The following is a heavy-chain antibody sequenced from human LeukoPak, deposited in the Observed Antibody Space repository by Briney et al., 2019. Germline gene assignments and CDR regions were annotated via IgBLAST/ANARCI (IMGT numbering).Heavy chain of an antibody. V-gene: IGHV3-30*02. Sequence: GGSLRLSCAASGFTFSSYGMHWVRQAPGKGLEWVAFIRYDGSNKYYADSVKGRFTISRDNSKNTLYLQMNSLRAEDTAAYYCAKDGLTERFSEWLFEETPPDPWGQGTLVTVSS. CDR2: IRYDGSNK. CDR3: AKDGLTERFSEWLFEETPPDP. CDR1: GFTFSSYG. D-gene: IGHD3-3*01. J-gene: IGHJ5*02.